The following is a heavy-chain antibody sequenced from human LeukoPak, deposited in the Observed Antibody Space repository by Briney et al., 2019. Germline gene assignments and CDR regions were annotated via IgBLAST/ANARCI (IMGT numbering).Heavy chain of an antibody. Sequence: SETLSLTCAVSGGSISTGNWWSWVRQSPDKGLEWIGEIYHSGSSNYNPSLKSRVTMSIDNSKHHFSLSLTSVTAADTAVYYCARGGRGYSYGRRFDYWGQGTLVTVSS. CDR1: GGSISTGNW. V-gene: IGHV4-4*02. D-gene: IGHD5-18*01. CDR2: IYHSGSS. CDR3: ARGGRGYSYGRRFDY. J-gene: IGHJ4*02.